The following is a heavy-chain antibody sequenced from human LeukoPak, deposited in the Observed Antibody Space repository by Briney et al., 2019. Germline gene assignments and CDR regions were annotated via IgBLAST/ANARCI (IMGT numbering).Heavy chain of an antibody. V-gene: IGHV4-31*03. Sequence: SQTLSLTCTVSGVSISSGGYYWSWIRQHPGKGLEWIGYIYYSGSTNYNPSLKSRVTISVDKSKNQFSLKLSSVTAADTAVYYCARGYYRTIDYWGQGTLVTVSS. CDR1: GVSISSGGYY. D-gene: IGHD4-11*01. J-gene: IGHJ4*02. CDR2: IYYSGST. CDR3: ARGYYRTIDY.